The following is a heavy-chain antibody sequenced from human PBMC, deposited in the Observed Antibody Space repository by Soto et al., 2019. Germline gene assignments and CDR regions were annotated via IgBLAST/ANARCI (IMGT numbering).Heavy chain of an antibody. Sequence: SGTLSLTCTVSGGSIRSSDYYWTWIRQPPGKGLEWIGYIYYSGSANYNPSLKSRVTISVDTSRNQFSLKLNSVTAADTAVYFCARATYYSDTGGSPPLDYWGQGTLVTVSS. D-gene: IGHD3-22*01. CDR1: GGSIRSSDYY. V-gene: IGHV4-30-4*01. CDR2: IYYSGSA. J-gene: IGHJ4*02. CDR3: ARATYYSDTGGSPPLDY.